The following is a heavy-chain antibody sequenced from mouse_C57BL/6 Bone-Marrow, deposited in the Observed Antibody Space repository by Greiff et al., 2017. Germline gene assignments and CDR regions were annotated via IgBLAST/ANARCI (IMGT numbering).Heavy chain of an antibody. CDR2: IHPSDGDT. V-gene: IGHV1-74*01. CDR3: AIDGVDY. CDR1: GYTFTSYW. D-gene: IGHD2-3*01. J-gene: IGHJ4*01. Sequence: VQLQQSGAELVKPGASVKVSCKASGYTFTSYWMHWVKQRPGQGLEWIGRIHPSDGDTNYNQKFKGKATMTVDKSSSTAYMQLSSLTSEDSAVYYCAIDGVDYWGQGTSVTVSS.